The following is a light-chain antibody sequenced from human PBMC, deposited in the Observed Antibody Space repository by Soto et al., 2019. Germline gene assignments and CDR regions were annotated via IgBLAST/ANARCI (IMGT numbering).Light chain of an antibody. CDR2: GNS. V-gene: IGLV1-40*01. Sequence: QSVLTQPPSVSGAPGQRVTISCTGSSSNIGAGYDVHWYQQLPGTAPKLLIYGNSNRPSGVPDRFSGSKSGTSASLAITGLQAEYEADYYCQSYVSSLSVVFGTGTKLTVL. CDR3: QSYVSSLSVV. J-gene: IGLJ1*01. CDR1: SSNIGAGYD.